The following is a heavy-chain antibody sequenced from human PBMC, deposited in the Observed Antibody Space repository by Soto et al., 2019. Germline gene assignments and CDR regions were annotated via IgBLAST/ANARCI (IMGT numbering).Heavy chain of an antibody. CDR2: IYYSGST. J-gene: IGHJ5*02. V-gene: IGHV4-30-4*01. CDR3: ARARAYDVNWFYP. CDR1: GGSISSGDYY. D-gene: IGHD3-16*01. Sequence: QVQLQESGPGLVKPSQTLSLTCTVSGGSISSGDYYWSWIRQPPGKGLEWIGYIYYSGSTYSNPSIKSRVTITVNTSKNQFSRKLSSVTAADAAVYYWARARAYDVNWFYPWGQGTLVTFSS.